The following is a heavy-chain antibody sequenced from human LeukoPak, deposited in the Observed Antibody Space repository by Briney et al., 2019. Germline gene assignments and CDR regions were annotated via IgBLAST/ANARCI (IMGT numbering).Heavy chain of an antibody. J-gene: IGHJ4*02. D-gene: IGHD3-3*01. CDR2: ISAYNGNT. CDR1: GYTFTSYG. CDR3: ARVSAYYDFWSGYCQDYFDY. V-gene: IGHV1-18*01. Sequence: ASVKVSCKASGYTFTSYGISWVRQAPGQGLEWMGWISAYNGNTNYAQKLQGRVTMTTDTSTSTAYMELRSLRSDDTAVYYCARVSAYYDFWSGYCQDYFDYWGQGTLVTVSS.